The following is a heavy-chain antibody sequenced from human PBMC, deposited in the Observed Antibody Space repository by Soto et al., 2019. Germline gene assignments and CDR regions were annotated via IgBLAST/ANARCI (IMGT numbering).Heavy chain of an antibody. CDR2: ISGRGGRT. Sequence: GGSLRLSCAASGFTFSSYAMSWVRQAPGKGLEGVSTISGRGGRTYYADSVKGRFTVSRDNSKNTLYLQMNSLRAEDTAVYYCAKDMITNYSGSGTLNFYYYGMDVWAKGTTVTVSS. J-gene: IGHJ6*04. V-gene: IGHV3-23*01. D-gene: IGHD3-10*01. CDR1: GFTFSSYA. CDR3: AKDMITNYSGSGTLNFYYYGMDV.